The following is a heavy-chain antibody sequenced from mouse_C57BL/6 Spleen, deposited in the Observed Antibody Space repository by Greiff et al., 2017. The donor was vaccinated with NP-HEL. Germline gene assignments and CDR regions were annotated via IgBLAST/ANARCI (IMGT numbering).Heavy chain of an antibody. D-gene: IGHD1-1*01. CDR1: GFTFTDYY. V-gene: IGHV7-3*01. CDR3: ARRDYGSREYFDV. CDR2: IRNKANGYTT. J-gene: IGHJ1*03. Sequence: EVKLVESGGGLVQPGGSLSLSCAASGFTFTDYYMSWVRQPPGKALEWLGFIRNKANGYTTEYSASVKGRFTISRDKFQSILYLQMNALRAEDSATYYCARRDYGSREYFDVWGTGTTVTVSS.